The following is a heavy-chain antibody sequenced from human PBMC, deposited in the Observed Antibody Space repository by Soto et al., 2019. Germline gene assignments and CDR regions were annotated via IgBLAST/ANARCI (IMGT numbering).Heavy chain of an antibody. V-gene: IGHV4-31*03. CDR1: GGSISSGGYY. CDR3: ARDLWEYDSSGSYYYYGMDV. J-gene: IGHJ6*02. CDR2: IYYSGST. D-gene: IGHD3-22*01. Sequence: PSETLSLTCTVSGGSISSGGYYWSWIRQHPGKGLEWIGYIYYSGSTYYNPSLKSRVTISVDTSKNQFSLKLSSVTAADTAVYYCARDLWEYDSSGSYYYYGMDVWGQGTTVTVSS.